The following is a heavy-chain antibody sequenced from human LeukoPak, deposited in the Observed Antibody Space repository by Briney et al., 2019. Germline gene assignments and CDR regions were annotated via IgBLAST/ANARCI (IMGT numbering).Heavy chain of an antibody. D-gene: IGHD1-26*01. V-gene: IGHV4-34*01. J-gene: IGHJ5*01. CDR3: VTHGVEVGVLGWFDS. CDR1: DESFSGSY. Sequence: LETLSLTCAVYDESFSGSYWSWIRQPPGKGLEWIGEINHGGSTNYNPSLKSRVTLSVDTSKNQFSLRLTSVTAADTAVYYCVTHGVEVGVLGWFDSWGQGTLVTVSS. CDR2: INHGGST.